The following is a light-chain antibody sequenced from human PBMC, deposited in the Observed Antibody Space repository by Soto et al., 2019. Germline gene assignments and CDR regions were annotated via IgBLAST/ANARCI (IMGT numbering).Light chain of an antibody. J-gene: IGKJ4*01. CDR2: DSS. CDR1: QSVSTY. Sequence: EIVLTQSPATLSLSPGDRASLSCRASQSVSTYLAWYQQKPGQAPRLLIYDSSNRAAGIPARFSGSGSGTDFTLTISSLESEDFAVYYCQQRVFRVTFGGGTKVEIK. V-gene: IGKV3-11*01. CDR3: QQRVFRVT.